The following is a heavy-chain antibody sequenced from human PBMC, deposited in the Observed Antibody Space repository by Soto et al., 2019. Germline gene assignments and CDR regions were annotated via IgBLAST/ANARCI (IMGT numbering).Heavy chain of an antibody. CDR2: IYYSGST. V-gene: IGHV4-31*03. Sequence: PSETLSLTCTVSGGSISSGGYYWSWIRQHPGKGLEWIGYIYYSGSTYYNPSLKSRVTISVDTSKNQFSLKLSSVTAADTAVYYCERVNIADSSEFDTWGQGTLVTVSS. CDR3: ERVNIADSSEFDT. D-gene: IGHD5-12*01. J-gene: IGHJ5*02. CDR1: GGSISSGGYY.